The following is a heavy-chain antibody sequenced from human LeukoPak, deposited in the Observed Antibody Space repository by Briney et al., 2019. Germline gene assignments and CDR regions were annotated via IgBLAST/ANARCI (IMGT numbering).Heavy chain of an antibody. Sequence: SETLSLTCTVSGVSISSSSYYWGWIRQPPGKGLEWIGMIYHSGDTYYNPSLKSRVTISVDTSKNQFSLKLSSVTAADTAVFYCARLFHGWITAPGRYDNYMDVWGKGTTVTVSS. CDR3: ARLFHGWITAPGRYDNYMDV. D-gene: IGHD6-13*01. J-gene: IGHJ6*03. CDR2: IYHSGDT. CDR1: GVSISSSSYY. V-gene: IGHV4-39*07.